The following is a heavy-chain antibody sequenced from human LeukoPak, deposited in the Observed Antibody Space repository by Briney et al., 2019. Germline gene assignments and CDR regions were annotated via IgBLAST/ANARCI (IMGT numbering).Heavy chain of an antibody. J-gene: IGHJ3*02. CDR2: INWNGVST. CDR3: ARDKALVAGAFDI. CDR1: GFTFDNYG. D-gene: IGHD2-15*01. V-gene: IGHV3-20*04. Sequence: PGGSLRLSCAASGFTFDNYGMNWVRQAPGKGLGWVSAINWNGVSTNYADSVKGRFTISRDNAKNSLYLQMSSLRAEDTALYYCARDKALVAGAFDIWGQGTMVTVSS.